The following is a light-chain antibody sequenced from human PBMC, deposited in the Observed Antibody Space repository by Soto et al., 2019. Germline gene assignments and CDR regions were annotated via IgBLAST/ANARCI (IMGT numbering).Light chain of an antibody. CDR2: HAS. V-gene: IGKV3-20*01. CDR1: QSVMGSY. J-gene: IGKJ3*01. CDR3: HQYGSSPFT. Sequence: EIVLTQSPGTLSLSPGERATLSCRASQSVMGSYLAWYQQKPGQAPRLLIFHASTRATGIPDRFSGSGSGTDFTLTVSRLEPEDSAVYYCHQYGSSPFTFGPGTKMDIK.